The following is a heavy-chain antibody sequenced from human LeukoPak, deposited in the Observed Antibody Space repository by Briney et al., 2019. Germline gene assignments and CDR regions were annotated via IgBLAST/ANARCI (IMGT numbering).Heavy chain of an antibody. CDR1: GGSISSSSYY. Sequence: SETLSLTCTVSGGSISSSSYYWGWIRQPPGKRLEWIGSIYYSGSTYYNPSLKIRVTISVDTSKNQFSLRLSSVTAADTAVYYCARHIFDSSGYSVNWFDPWGQGTLVTVSS. CDR2: IYYSGST. V-gene: IGHV4-39*01. D-gene: IGHD3-22*01. CDR3: ARHIFDSSGYSVNWFDP. J-gene: IGHJ5*02.